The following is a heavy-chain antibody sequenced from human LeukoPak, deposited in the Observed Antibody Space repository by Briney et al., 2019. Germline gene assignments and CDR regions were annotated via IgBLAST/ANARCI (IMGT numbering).Heavy chain of an antibody. Sequence: PVKVSCKASGGTFSSYAISWVRQAPGQGLEWMGGIIPIFGTANYAQKFQGRVTITADESTSTAYMELSSLRSEDTAVYYCARSEYDFWSGYFDYWGQGTLVTVSS. CDR3: ARSEYDFWSGYFDY. CDR2: IIPIFGTA. J-gene: IGHJ4*02. CDR1: GGTFSSYA. D-gene: IGHD3-3*01. V-gene: IGHV1-69*13.